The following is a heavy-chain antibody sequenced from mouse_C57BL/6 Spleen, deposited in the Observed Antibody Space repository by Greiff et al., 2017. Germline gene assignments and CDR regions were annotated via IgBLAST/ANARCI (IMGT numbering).Heavy chain of an antibody. CDR1: GFTFSDYY. V-gene: IGHV5-12*01. D-gene: IGHD3-1*01. Sequence: EVQLVESGGGLVQPGGSLKLSCAASGFTFSDYYMYWVRQTPGKGLEWVAYISNGGGSTYYPDTVKGRFTISRDNAKNTLYLQMSRLKSEDTAMYYCARHQLGNYYAMDYWGQGTSVTVSS. J-gene: IGHJ4*01. CDR2: ISNGGGST. CDR3: ARHQLGNYYAMDY.